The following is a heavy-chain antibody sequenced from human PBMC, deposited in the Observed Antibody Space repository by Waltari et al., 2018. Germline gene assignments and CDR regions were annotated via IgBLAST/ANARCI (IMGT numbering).Heavy chain of an antibody. CDR3: ARGLRKGGAFDI. Sequence: QLQLQESGPGLVKPSETLSLTCTVSGGSISSSSYYWGWIRQPPGKGLEWIGEINHSGSTNYNPSLKSRVTISVDTSKNQFSLKLSSVTAADTAVYYCARGLRKGGAFDIWGQGTMVTVSS. V-gene: IGHV4-39*07. D-gene: IGHD1-26*01. J-gene: IGHJ3*02. CDR1: GGSISSSSYY. CDR2: INHSGST.